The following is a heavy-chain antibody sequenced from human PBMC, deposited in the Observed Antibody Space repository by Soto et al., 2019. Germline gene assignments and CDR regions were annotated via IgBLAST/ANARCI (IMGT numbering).Heavy chain of an antibody. J-gene: IGHJ6*01. D-gene: IGHD4-4*01. CDR3: ARGEGAVTRAGYGMDV. CDR1: GYTFTSYG. Sequence: QVQLVQSGAEVKKPGASVKVSCKASGYTFTSYGISWVRQAPGQGLDWMGWISAYNGNTNYAQKLQGRVNMTTDTSTSTAYMERRSLRSDDTAVYYCARGEGAVTRAGYGMDVWGQGTTVTVSS. V-gene: IGHV1-18*01. CDR2: ISAYNGNT.